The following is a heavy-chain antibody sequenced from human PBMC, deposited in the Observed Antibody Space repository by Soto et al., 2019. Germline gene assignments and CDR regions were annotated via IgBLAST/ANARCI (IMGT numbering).Heavy chain of an antibody. CDR3: ARDYGDGSGSYYARFDY. V-gene: IGHV1-69*06. D-gene: IGHD3-10*01. CDR1: GGTFSSYA. J-gene: IGHJ4*02. Sequence: SVKVSCKASGGTFSSYAISWVRQAPGQGLEWMGGIIPIFGTANYAQKFQGRVTITADKSTSTAYMELSSLRSEDTAVYYCARDYGDGSGSYYARFDYWGQGTLVTVSS. CDR2: IIPIFGTA.